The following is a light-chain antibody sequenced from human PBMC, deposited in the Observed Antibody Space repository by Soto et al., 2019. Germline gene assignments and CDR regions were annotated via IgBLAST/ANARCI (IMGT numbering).Light chain of an antibody. V-gene: IGKV3-20*01. Sequence: DIVLTQSPGTLSLSPGVRATLSCRASQSVSSSYLAWYQHKPGQAPRLLIYGASTRATGIPDRFSGSESGTDFTLTISRLEPEDFAVYYCQQYGGSPPLTFGGGTKVEIK. CDR1: QSVSSSY. J-gene: IGKJ4*01. CDR2: GAS. CDR3: QQYGGSPPLT.